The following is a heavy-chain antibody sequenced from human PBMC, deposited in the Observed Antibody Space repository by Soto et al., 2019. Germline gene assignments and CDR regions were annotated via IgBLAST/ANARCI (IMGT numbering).Heavy chain of an antibody. V-gene: IGHV5-51*01. Sequence: GESLKISCKGSGYSFTTYWIGWVRQMTGKGLEWMGIIYTGDSDTRYSPSFQGQVTMSADKSISTAYLQWSSLKASDTAMYYCAIHLGILESTSPDDVLDIWGKGTSVT. CDR3: AIHLGILESTSPDDVLDI. CDR2: IYTGDSDT. CDR1: GYSFTTYW. D-gene: IGHD2-2*01. J-gene: IGHJ3*02.